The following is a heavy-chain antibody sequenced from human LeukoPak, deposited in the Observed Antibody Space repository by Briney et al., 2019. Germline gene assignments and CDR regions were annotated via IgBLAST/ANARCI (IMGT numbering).Heavy chain of an antibody. V-gene: IGHV4-34*01. CDR3: ATAGYYYDSSGYGPRHPFDY. CDR2: INHSGST. J-gene: IGHJ4*02. CDR1: GGSFSGYY. Sequence: SETLSLTCAVYGGSFSGYYWSWIRQPPGKGLEWIGEINHSGSTNYNPSLKSRVTISVDTSKNQFSLKLSSVTAADTTVYYCATAGYYYDSSGYGPRHPFDYWGQGTLVTVSS. D-gene: IGHD3-22*01.